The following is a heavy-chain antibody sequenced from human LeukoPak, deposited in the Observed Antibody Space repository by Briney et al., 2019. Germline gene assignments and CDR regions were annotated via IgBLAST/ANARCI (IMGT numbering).Heavy chain of an antibody. CDR1: GFTFSNAY. J-gene: IGHJ4*02. Sequence: GGSLRLSCAASGFTFSNAYMNWVRQAPGKGLEWVGRIKPKTDGETTEYAAPVKDRFSISRDDSKSMMYLQMNSLKTEDTAVYYCAKTTYSSGWSAFDYWGQGTLVTVSS. CDR2: IKPKTDGETT. CDR3: AKTTYSSGWSAFDY. D-gene: IGHD6-19*01. V-gene: IGHV3-15*07.